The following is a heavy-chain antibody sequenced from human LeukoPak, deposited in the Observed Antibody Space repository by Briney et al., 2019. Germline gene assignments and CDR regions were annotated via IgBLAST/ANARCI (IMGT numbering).Heavy chain of an antibody. D-gene: IGHD6-13*01. CDR2: IYYSGST. V-gene: IGHV4-39*01. Sequence: SETLSLTCTVSGGSINSSSYYWGWIRQPPGKGLEWIGTIYYSGSTYYNPSLKSRVTISVDTSKNQFSLKLSSVTAADTAVYYCARHPYSSTWSVTTGYFYYWGQGTLVTVSS. CDR1: GGSINSSSYY. J-gene: IGHJ4*02. CDR3: ARHPYSSTWSVTTGYFYY.